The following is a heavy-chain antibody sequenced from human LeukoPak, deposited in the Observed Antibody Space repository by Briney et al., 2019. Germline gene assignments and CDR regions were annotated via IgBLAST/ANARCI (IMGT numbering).Heavy chain of an antibody. CDR1: GFTFSSYS. J-gene: IGHJ4*02. V-gene: IGHV3-48*04. CDR2: ISSSSSTI. CDR3: ASTLATVVTLDGY. D-gene: IGHD4-23*01. Sequence: GGSLRLSCAASGFTFSSYSMNWVRQAPGKGLEWVSYISSSSSTIYYADSVKGRFTIPRDNAKNSLYLQMNSLRAEDTAVYYCASTLATVVTLDGYWGQGTLVTVSS.